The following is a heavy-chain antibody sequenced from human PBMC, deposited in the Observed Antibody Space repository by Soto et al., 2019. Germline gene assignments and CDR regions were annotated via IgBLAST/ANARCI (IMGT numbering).Heavy chain of an antibody. CDR2: SYYSGIT. CDR3: AGPSGIAPAVWYFDL. J-gene: IGHJ2*01. Sequence: QVQLQESGPGLVKPSETLSLTCTVSGGSISSHYWSWIRQPPGRGLEWIGFSYYSGITDSNPSLKSRVTISLDTSKNQLSLRLSSVTAADTAVYYCAGPSGIAPAVWYFDLWGRGNLVTVSS. CDR1: GGSISSHY. D-gene: IGHD2-15*01. V-gene: IGHV4-59*08.